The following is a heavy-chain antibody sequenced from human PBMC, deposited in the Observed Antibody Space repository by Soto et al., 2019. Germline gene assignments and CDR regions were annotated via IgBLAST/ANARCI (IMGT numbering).Heavy chain of an antibody. V-gene: IGHV1-46*01. D-gene: IGHD3-10*01. CDR3: ARDLGLYQHGSGSPYYYYGMDV. Sequence: ASVKVSCKASGYTFTSYYMHWVRQAPGQGLEWMGIINPSGGSTSYAQKFQGRVTMTRDTSTSTVYMELSSLRSEDTAVYYCARDLGLYQHGSGSPYYYYGMDVWAQRTTVPVSS. J-gene: IGHJ6*02. CDR1: GYTFTSYY. CDR2: INPSGGST.